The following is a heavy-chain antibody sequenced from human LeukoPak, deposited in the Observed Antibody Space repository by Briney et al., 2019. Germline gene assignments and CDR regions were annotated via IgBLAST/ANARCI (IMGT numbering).Heavy chain of an antibody. CDR2: ISDDGTNK. CDR3: ARDSAGNDY. Sequence: PGGSLRLSCAASGFTFSNYAMSWVRQAPGKEPEWVSGISDDGTNKYYADSLKGRVTISRDNSKNSLYLQMNSLRAEDTAMYYCARDSAGNDYWGQGTLVTVSS. CDR1: GFTFSNYA. V-gene: IGHV3-23*01. J-gene: IGHJ4*02. D-gene: IGHD6-13*01.